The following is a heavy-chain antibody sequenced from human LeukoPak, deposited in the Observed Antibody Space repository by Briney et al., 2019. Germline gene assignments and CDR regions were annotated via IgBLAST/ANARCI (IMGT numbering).Heavy chain of an antibody. D-gene: IGHD3-10*01. CDR2: ISGSGGST. CDR3: AKLPGLLWFGELSREYYFDY. Sequence: GGPLRLSCAASGFTFSSYAMSWVRQAPGKGLEWVSAISGSGGSTYYADSVKGRFTISRDNSKNTLYLQMNSLRAEDTAVYYCAKLPGLLWFGELSREYYFDYWGQGTLVTVSS. J-gene: IGHJ4*02. V-gene: IGHV3-23*01. CDR1: GFTFSSYA.